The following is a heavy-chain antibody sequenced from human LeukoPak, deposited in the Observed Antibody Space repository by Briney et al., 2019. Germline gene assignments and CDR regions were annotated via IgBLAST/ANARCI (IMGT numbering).Heavy chain of an antibody. CDR2: INPNSGGT. V-gene: IGHV1-2*02. J-gene: IGHJ4*02. Sequence: ASVKVSCKASGYTFTGYYMHWVRQAPGQGLEWMGWINPNSGGTNYAQKFQGRATMTRDTSISTAYMELSRLRSDDTAVYYCARDYSGYSSGWYDYWGQGTLVTVSS. CDR3: ARDYSGYSSGWYDY. D-gene: IGHD6-19*01. CDR1: GYTFTGYY.